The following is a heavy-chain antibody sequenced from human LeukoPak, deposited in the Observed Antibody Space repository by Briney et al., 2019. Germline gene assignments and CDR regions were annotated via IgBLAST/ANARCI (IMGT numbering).Heavy chain of an antibody. D-gene: IGHD6-13*01. CDR2: ITPSGTFT. CDR3: ARTGFGYSSSWWDYYYYYMDV. CDR1: GYTFTGYY. J-gene: IGHJ6*03. V-gene: IGHV1-46*01. Sequence: ASVKVSCKASGYTFTGYYIHWVRQAPGQGPEWLGIITPSGTFTRYALKFQGRVTMNSDTSTSTAYLEVNTLTSEDTAVYYCARTGFGYSSSWWDYYYYYMDVWGKGTTVTISS.